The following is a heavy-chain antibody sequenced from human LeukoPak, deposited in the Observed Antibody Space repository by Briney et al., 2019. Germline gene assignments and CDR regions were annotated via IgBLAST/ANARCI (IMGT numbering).Heavy chain of an antibody. J-gene: IGHJ4*01. V-gene: IGHV1-3*04. D-gene: IGHD6-13*01. CDR1: GYTFTSYA. Sequence: ASVKVSYKASGYTFTSYAIHWVRQAPGQRLEWMGWINTGNGNTKYSQKFQGRVTITRDTSASTAYMELSSLRSEDTAVYYCARGEAAGTGYWGQGTLVTVSS. CDR3: ARGEAAGTGY. CDR2: INTGNGNT.